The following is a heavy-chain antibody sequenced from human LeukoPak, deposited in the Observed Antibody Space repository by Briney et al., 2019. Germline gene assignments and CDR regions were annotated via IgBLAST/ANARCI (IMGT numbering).Heavy chain of an antibody. V-gene: IGHV3-30*04. D-gene: IGHD2-15*01. CDR3: ARRYCSGGSCSPGDY. Sequence: GRSLRLSCAASGFTFSSYAMHWVRQAPGKGLKWVAVISYDGSNKYYADSVKGRFTISRDNSKNTLYLQMNSLRAEDTAVYYCARRYCSGGSCSPGDYWGQGTLVTVSS. CDR2: ISYDGSNK. CDR1: GFTFSSYA. J-gene: IGHJ4*02.